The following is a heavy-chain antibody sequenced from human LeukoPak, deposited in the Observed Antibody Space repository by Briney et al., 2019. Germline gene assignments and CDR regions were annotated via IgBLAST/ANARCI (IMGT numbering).Heavy chain of an antibody. CDR3: VRIYYSNAFDI. Sequence: ASVKVSCKASGYTFTSYAMNWVRQATGQGLEWMGWMNPKTGNTGSAQKFQGRVTITGNTSISTVYMELSSLRSEDTAVYYCVRIYYSNAFDIWGQGTMVTVSS. J-gene: IGHJ3*02. V-gene: IGHV1-8*03. CDR1: GYTFTSYA. D-gene: IGHD4-11*01. CDR2: MNPKTGNT.